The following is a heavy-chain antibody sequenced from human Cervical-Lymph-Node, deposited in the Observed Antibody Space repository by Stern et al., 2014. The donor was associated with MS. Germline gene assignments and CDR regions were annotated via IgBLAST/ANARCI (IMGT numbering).Heavy chain of an antibody. V-gene: IGHV5-51*03. CDR1: GYRFINNW. CDR3: ARWSVACDS. Sequence: EVQLVQSGAEVREPGDSLKISCKTSGYRFINNWIAWVRQVPGKGLEWIGIIYPGDCDIRYSTSFQGHVTISVDKSISTAYLQWSSLKASDTAVYYCARWSVACDSWGQGALITVSS. J-gene: IGHJ4*02. CDR2: IYPGDCDI. D-gene: IGHD2-21*01.